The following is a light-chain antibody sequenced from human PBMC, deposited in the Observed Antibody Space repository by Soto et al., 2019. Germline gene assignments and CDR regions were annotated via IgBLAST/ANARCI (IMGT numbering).Light chain of an antibody. J-gene: IGKJ5*01. CDR1: QSVSDNY. CDR2: GAS. Sequence: EVVLTQSPGTLSLSPGEGATLAFMASQSVSDNYLAWYQQKPGQAPRLLIFGASSRATGIPDRFSGSGSGTDFTLTINRLEPEDFAVYYCQQYGSSITFGQGTRLEIK. V-gene: IGKV3-20*01. CDR3: QQYGSSIT.